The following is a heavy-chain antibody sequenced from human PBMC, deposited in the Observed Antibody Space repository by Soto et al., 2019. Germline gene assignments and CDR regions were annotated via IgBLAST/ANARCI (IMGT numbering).Heavy chain of an antibody. CDR1: GFTFSGSA. J-gene: IGHJ3*02. Sequence: GGSLRLSCAASGFTFSGSAMHWVRQASGKGLEWVGRIRSKANSYATAYAASVKGRFTISRDDSKNTAYLQMNSLKTEDTAVYYCTRPGQLDIPDAFDIWGQGTMVTVSS. V-gene: IGHV3-73*01. CDR3: TRPGQLDIPDAFDI. CDR2: IRSKANSYAT. D-gene: IGHD2-15*01.